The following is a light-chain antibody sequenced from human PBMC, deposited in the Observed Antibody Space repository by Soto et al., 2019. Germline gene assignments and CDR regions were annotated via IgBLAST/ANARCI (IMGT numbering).Light chain of an antibody. J-gene: IGLJ2*01. V-gene: IGLV2-23*01. CDR3: CSYAGSSTMV. Sequence: QSALTQPASVSGSPGQSITISCTGTSSDVGSYNLVSWYQQHPGKAPKLMIYEGSKRPSGVSNRFSGSKSGNTASLTISGLQAEDEADYNCCSYAGSSTMVFGGGTKQTVL. CDR2: EGS. CDR1: SSDVGSYNL.